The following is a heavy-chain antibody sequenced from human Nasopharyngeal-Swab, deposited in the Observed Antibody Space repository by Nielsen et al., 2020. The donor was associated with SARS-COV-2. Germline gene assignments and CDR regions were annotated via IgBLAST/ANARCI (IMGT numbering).Heavy chain of an antibody. CDR2: IIPIFGTA. CDR3: ARGQHNPSTRTYQPPLTAEDNFDY. CDR1: GGTFSSYA. D-gene: IGHD2-2*01. V-gene: IGHV1-69*13. Sequence: SVKVSCKASGGTFSSYAISWVRQAPGQGLEWMGGIIPIFGTANYAQKFQGRVTITADESTSTAYMELSSLRSEDTAVYYCARGQHNPSTRTYQPPLTAEDNFDYWGQGTLVTVSS. J-gene: IGHJ4*02.